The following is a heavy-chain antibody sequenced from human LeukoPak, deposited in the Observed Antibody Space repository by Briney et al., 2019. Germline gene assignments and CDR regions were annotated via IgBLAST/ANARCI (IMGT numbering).Heavy chain of an antibody. D-gene: IGHD3-3*01. CDR1: GVSISPHY. J-gene: IGHJ3*01. CDR3: ARLSAAVHLGAFDL. V-gene: IGHV4-4*09. CDR2: IHSSGSN. Sequence: SETLSLTCAVSGVSISPHYWAWIRQPPGKGLKWIGYIHSSGSNNQYPSLKSRVTISVDKSKNHFSLRLTSVTAADTAVYYCARLSAAVHLGAFDLWGQGTMVTVSS.